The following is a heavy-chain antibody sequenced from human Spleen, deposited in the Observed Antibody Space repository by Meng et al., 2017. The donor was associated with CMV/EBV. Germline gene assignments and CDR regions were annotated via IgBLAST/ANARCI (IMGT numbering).Heavy chain of an antibody. D-gene: IGHD3-3*01. CDR1: GFTFSSYS. CDR2: ISSSSSYI. Sequence: GESLKISCAASGFTFSSYSMNWVRQAPGKGLEWVSSISSSSSYIYYADSVKGRFTISRDNAKNSLYLQMNSLRAEDTAVYYCTRDSYYDSNYYGMDVWGQGTTVTVSS. V-gene: IGHV3-21*01. J-gene: IGHJ6*02. CDR3: TRDSYYDSNYYGMDV.